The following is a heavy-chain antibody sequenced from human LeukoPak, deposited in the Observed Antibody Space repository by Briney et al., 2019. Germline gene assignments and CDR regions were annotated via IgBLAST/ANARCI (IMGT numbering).Heavy chain of an antibody. J-gene: IGHJ3*02. D-gene: IGHD3-9*01. Sequence: PSETLSLTCAVYGGSFSGYYWSWIRQPPGKGLEWIGEINHSGSTNYNPSLKSRVTISVDTSKNQFSLKLSSVTAADTAVYYCARETQGNILTGYFFCAFDIWGQGTMVTVSS. V-gene: IGHV4-34*01. CDR2: INHSGST. CDR3: ARETQGNILTGYFFCAFDI. CDR1: GGSFSGYY.